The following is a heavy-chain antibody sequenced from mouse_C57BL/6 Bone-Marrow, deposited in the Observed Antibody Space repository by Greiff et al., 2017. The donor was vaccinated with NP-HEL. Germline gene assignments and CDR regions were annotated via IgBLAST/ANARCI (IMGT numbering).Heavy chain of an antibody. Sequence: VQLQQSGAELVKPGASVKLSCKASGYTFTSYWMHWVKQRPGQGLEWIGMIHPNSGSTNYNEKFKSKATLTVDKSSSTAYMQLSSLTSEDSAVYYCARKNYYGSYYFDYWGQGTTRTVSS. J-gene: IGHJ2*01. V-gene: IGHV1-64*01. CDR1: GYTFTSYW. D-gene: IGHD1-1*01. CDR2: IHPNSGST. CDR3: ARKNYYGSYYFDY.